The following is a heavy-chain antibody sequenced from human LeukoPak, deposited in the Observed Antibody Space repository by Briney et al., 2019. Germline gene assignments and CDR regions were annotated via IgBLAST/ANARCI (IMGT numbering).Heavy chain of an antibody. CDR1: GGTFSSYA. CDR3: ARDITNDYYDSSGYYAFDY. V-gene: IGHV1-69*05. Sequence: ASVKVSCKASGGTFSSYAISWVRQAPGQGLEWMGGIIPIFGTANYAQKFQGRVTMTTDTSTSTAYMELRSLRSDDTAVYYCARDITNDYYDSSGYYAFDYWGQGTLVTVSS. CDR2: IIPIFGTA. J-gene: IGHJ4*02. D-gene: IGHD3-22*01.